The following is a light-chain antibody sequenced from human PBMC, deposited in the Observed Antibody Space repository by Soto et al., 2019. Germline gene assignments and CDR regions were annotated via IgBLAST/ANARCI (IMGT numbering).Light chain of an antibody. CDR3: QVRTNWSIA. CDR1: QSVSSN. J-gene: IGKJ5*01. Sequence: EIVVTQSPATLSVSLGERATLSCRASQSVSSNLAWYQQKPGQAPRXLIYGASTRATGVPARFSGSGSGTELTITISSLQSEDLEVYYCQVRTNWSIAFGRGTRLEIK. V-gene: IGKV3-15*01. CDR2: GAS.